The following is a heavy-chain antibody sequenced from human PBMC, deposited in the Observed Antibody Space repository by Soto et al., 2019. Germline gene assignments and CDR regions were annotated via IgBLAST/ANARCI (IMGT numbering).Heavy chain of an antibody. V-gene: IGHV1-18*01. Sequence: QVQLVQSGAEVKKPGASVKVSCKASGYTFTSYGISWVRQAPGRGLEWMGRINAYNGNTNYAQKLQGRITMTTDTSTSTDNMALRSLRSDGTAVYYCARLRPPFDPWGQGTLVTVSS. CDR2: INAYNGNT. J-gene: IGHJ5*02. CDR1: GYTFTSYG. CDR3: ARLRPPFDP.